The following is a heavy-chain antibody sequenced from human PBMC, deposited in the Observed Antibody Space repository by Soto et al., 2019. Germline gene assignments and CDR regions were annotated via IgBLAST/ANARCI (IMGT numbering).Heavy chain of an antibody. CDR1: GGSLSGYY. D-gene: IGHD5-12*01. CDR2: VKDGGHT. V-gene: IGHV4-34*01. J-gene: IGHJ4*02. CDR3: ARGQEGVVATH. Sequence: QVQLQQWGAGLLKPSETLSLNCAVTGGSLSGYYRSWIRQPPGKGLEWIGEVKDGGHTNYSPSLRGRVTISSDTSNSQFSLRLNSVTAADTGVYYCARGQEGVVATHWDQGSLVTVSS.